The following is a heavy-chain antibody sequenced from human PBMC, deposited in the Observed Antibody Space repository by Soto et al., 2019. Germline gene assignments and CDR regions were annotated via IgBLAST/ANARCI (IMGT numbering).Heavy chain of an antibody. V-gene: IGHV4-59*01. CDR3: ALRSMAVVPEY. CDR1: GDSISSYY. J-gene: IGHJ4*02. Sequence: QVQLQESGPGLVKPSETLSLTCAVSGDSISSYYCMWIRKLPGKGLESIGYLYYGRSANYNPSRKSRVTLAVDTSTNQCSLTLSSMTAADTAVYYCALRSMAVVPEYWGQGTLVTVSS. D-gene: IGHD3-22*01. CDR2: LYYGRSA.